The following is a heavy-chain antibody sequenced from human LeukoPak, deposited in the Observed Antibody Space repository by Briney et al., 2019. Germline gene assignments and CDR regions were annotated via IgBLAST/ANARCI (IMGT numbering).Heavy chain of an antibody. D-gene: IGHD2-15*01. V-gene: IGHV3-33*06. CDR3: AKDGSGGGWKWFDP. Sequence: PGRSLRLSCAASGFTFSSYGFHWVRQAPGKGLELVAVIWYDGSNKYYADSVKGRFTISRDNSKNTLYLQMNSLRVEDTAVYYCAKDGSGGGWKWFDPWGQGTLVTVSS. CDR1: GFTFSSYG. J-gene: IGHJ5*02. CDR2: IWYDGSNK.